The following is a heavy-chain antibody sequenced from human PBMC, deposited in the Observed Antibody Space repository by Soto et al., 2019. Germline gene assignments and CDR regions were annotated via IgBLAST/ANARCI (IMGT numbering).Heavy chain of an antibody. CDR1: GYTFTSYG. D-gene: IGHD3-3*01. CDR2: ISAYNGNT. CDR3: ARDSQVLRFLEWSSKSWFDP. V-gene: IGHV1-18*01. Sequence: ASVKVSCKASGYTFTSYGISWVRQAPGQGLEWMGWISAYNGNTNYAQKLQGRVTMTTDTSTSTAYMELRSLRSDDTAVYYCARDSQVLRFLEWSSKSWFDPWGQGTLVTVSS. J-gene: IGHJ5*02.